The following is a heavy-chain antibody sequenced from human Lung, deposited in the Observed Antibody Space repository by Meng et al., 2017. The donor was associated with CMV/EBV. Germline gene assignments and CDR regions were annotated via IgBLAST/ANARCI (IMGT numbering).Heavy chain of an antibody. CDR2: IYWDDDK. V-gene: IGHV2-5*02. J-gene: IGHJ4*02. CDR3: ARRHTVAEGVYYFDY. Sequence: SGFSLNTPNVGVGWIRQPPRNALEWLALIYWDDDKRYNSSLKSRLTINKDTSKNQVVLTLANLDPLDTATYYCARRHTVAEGVYYFDYWGQGTLVTVSS. D-gene: IGHD4-11*01. CDR1: GFSLNTPNVG.